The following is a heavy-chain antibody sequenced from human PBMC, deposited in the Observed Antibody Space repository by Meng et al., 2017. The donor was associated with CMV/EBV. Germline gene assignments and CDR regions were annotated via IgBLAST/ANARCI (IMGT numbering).Heavy chain of an antibody. CDR1: GFTFSSYA. V-gene: IGHV3-23*01. CDR2: ISGSGGST. J-gene: IGHJ5*02. Sequence: GESLKISCAASGFTFSSYAMSWVRQASGKGLEWVSAISGSGGSTYYADSVKGRFTISRDNSKNTLYLQMNSLRAEDTAVYYCSKEGLEYLAAGYNWFDPWGQGTLVTVSS. CDR3: SKEGLEYLAAGYNWFDP. D-gene: IGHD6-13*01.